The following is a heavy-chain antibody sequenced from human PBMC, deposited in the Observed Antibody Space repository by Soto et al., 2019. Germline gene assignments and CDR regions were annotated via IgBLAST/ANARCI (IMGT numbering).Heavy chain of an antibody. V-gene: IGHV3-30*03. Sequence: GGSLRLSCAAAGFSFSYYAMHWVRQAPGKGLEWVAVIAYDASKKYYADSVKGRFTISRDNSKNTLYLQMNSLRDEDTAVYYCARTTYYDFWSGPSPFDYWGQGTLVTVSS. J-gene: IGHJ4*02. CDR3: ARTTYYDFWSGPSPFDY. CDR2: IAYDASKK. CDR1: GFSFSYYA. D-gene: IGHD3-3*01.